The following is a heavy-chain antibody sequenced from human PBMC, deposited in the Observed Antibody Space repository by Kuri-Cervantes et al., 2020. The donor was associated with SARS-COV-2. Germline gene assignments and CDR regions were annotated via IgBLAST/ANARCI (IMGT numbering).Heavy chain of an antibody. D-gene: IGHD3-22*01. J-gene: IGHJ5*02. V-gene: IGHV5-51*01. CDR2: IYPGDSDT. CDR3: ARLSSGYYYPNEEGSYNWFDP. Sequence: GESLKISCEASAYNFTAYWIGWVRQMPGKGLEWMGIIYPGDSDTRYSPSFQGQVTISADKSISTAYLQWSSLKASDTAMYYCARLSSGYYYPNEEGSYNWFDPWGQGTLVTVSS. CDR1: AYNFTAYW.